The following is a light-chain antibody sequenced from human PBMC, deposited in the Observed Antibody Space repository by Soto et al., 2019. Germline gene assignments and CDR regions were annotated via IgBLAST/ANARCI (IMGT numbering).Light chain of an antibody. CDR2: GAF. V-gene: IGKV3-20*01. Sequence: EIVMTQSPATLSVSPGGRATLSCRASQSISGTLAWYQQEPGQAPRLLIYGAFKRATGIPDRFSGSGSGTDFTLTISRLEPEDFAVFHCQQYGSSPWTFGQGTKVDIK. J-gene: IGKJ1*01. CDR3: QQYGSSPWT. CDR1: QSISGT.